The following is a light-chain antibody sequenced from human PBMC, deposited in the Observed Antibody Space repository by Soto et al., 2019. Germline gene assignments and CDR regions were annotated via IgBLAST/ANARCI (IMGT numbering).Light chain of an antibody. V-gene: IGKV2-24*01. CDR3: MQATQSYT. CDR1: QSLVHIDGNTY. J-gene: IGKJ2*01. CDR2: KIS. Sequence: DIVLTQTRLSSPVTLGQPASISCRSSQSLVHIDGNTYFNWLQQRPGQPPRLLIYKISNRFPGVPYRFSGSGAGTDFTLNISRVEADDVGVYYCMQATQSYTFGQGTRLEIK.